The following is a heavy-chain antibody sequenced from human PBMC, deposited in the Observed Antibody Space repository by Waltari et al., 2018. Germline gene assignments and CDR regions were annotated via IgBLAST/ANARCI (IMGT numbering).Heavy chain of an antibody. CDR3: ARGGYSGYRGYGYGMDV. J-gene: IGHJ6*02. CDR1: GGSISRGGYS. Sequence: QLQLQESGSGLVKPSQTLSLTCAVSGGSISRGGYSWSWIRQPPGKGLEWIGYIYHSGSTYYNPSLKSRVTISVDRSKNQFSLKLSSVTAADTAVYYCARGGYSGYRGYGYGMDVWGQGTTVTVSS. D-gene: IGHD5-12*01. V-gene: IGHV4-30-2*01. CDR2: IYHSGST.